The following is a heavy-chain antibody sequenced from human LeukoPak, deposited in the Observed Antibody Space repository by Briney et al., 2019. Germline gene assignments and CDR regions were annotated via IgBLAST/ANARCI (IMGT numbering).Heavy chain of an antibody. Sequence: PGGSLRLSCTSSGFSFSTYSMNWVRQAPGKGLEWVSYISGDSTTIYYADSVKGRFTVSRDNAKDSLYLQMNSLRAEDTAVYYCARDLYSESRRFNWFDPWGPGTLVTVSS. CDR3: ARDLYSESRRFNWFDP. J-gene: IGHJ5*02. V-gene: IGHV3-48*01. D-gene: IGHD1-26*01. CDR1: GFSFSTYS. CDR2: ISGDSTTI.